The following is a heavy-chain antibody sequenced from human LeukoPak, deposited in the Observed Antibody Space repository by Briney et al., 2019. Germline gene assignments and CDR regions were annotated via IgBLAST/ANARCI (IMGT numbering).Heavy chain of an antibody. J-gene: IGHJ4*02. CDR3: ARNRGGQQFDY. CDR1: GFTFSDYW. Sequence: PGGSLRLSCAASGFTFSDYWVDWVRQAPGKGLEWVANIKEDGNEKNYLDSVRGRFTISRDNAKNSLYLQMNNLRVEDTAVYYCARNRGGQQFDYWGQGTLVTVSS. D-gene: IGHD1/OR15-1a*01. CDR2: IKEDGNEK. V-gene: IGHV3-7*01.